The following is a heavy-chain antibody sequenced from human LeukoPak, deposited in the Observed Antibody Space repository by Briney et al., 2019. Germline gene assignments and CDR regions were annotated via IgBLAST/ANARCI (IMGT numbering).Heavy chain of an antibody. J-gene: IGHJ4*02. V-gene: IGHV4-4*07. CDR3: ARERVDSSGWYYFDY. D-gene: IGHD6-19*01. CDR2: IYTSGST. CDR1: GGSISSYY. Sequence: SETLSLTCTVSGGSISSYYWSWIRQPAGKGLEWIGRIYTSGSTNYNHSLKSRVTMSVDTSKNQFSLKLSSVTAADTAVYYCARERVDSSGWYYFDYWGQGTLVTVSS.